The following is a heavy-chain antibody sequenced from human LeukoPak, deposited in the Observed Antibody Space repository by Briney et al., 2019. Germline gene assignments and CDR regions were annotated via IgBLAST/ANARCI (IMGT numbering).Heavy chain of an antibody. CDR2: INHSGST. CDR1: GGSFSSHY. Sequence: SETLSLTCAVYGGSFSSHYWSWIRQPPGKGLEWIGEINHSGSTNYNPSLKSRVTISVDTSENQFSLKLTSVTAADTAVYYCARGFGGDSDHWGQGTLVTVSS. CDR3: ARGFGGDSDH. D-gene: IGHD3-10*01. V-gene: IGHV4-34*01. J-gene: IGHJ4*02.